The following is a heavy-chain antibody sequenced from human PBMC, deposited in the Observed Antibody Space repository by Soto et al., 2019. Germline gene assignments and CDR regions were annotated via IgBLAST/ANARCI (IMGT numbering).Heavy chain of an antibody. D-gene: IGHD5-12*01. CDR2: ISAYNGNT. V-gene: IGHV1-18*01. CDR3: ARQGSDYDSRYGMDV. J-gene: IGHJ6*02. CDR1: GYTFTSYG. Sequence: GTSVKVSCKASGYTFTSYGISWVRQAPGQGLEWMGWISAYNGNTNYAQKLQGRVTMTTDTSTSTAYMELRSLRSEATQVYYCARQGSDYDSRYGMDVWGQGTLVTVSS.